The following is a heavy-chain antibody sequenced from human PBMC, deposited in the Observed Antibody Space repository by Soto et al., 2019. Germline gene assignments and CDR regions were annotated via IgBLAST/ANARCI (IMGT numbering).Heavy chain of an antibody. D-gene: IGHD2-2*03. CDR3: ATEIGYCSSTSCIDAFDI. CDR2: ISSSGSTI. Sequence: GGSLRLSCAASGFTFSDYYMSWIRQAPGKGLEWVSYISSSGSTIYYADSVKGRFTISRDNAKNSLYLQMNSLRAEDTAVYYCATEIGYCSSTSCIDAFDIWGQGTMVTVSS. V-gene: IGHV3-11*01. CDR1: GFTFSDYY. J-gene: IGHJ3*02.